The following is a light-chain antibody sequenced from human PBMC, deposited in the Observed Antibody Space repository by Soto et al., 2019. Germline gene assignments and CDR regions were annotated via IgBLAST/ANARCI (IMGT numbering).Light chain of an antibody. CDR1: QSVSSRS. V-gene: IGKV3-20*01. CDR3: QQYAGSLTWT. J-gene: IGKJ1*01. Sequence: EIVVSQQAVSVSLSPRDRAPLSCMAIQSVSSRSLAWYQQKPGQAPRLVIWSASSRATGIPDRFSGSGSVTDFTLTISRLEPEDFAVYYCQQYAGSLTWTVCQGSKVDI. CDR2: SAS.